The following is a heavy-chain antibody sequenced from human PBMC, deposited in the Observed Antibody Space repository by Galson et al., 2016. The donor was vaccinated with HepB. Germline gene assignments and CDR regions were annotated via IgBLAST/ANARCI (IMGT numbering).Heavy chain of an antibody. Sequence: SVKVSCKASGYTFTNYGITWVRQAPGQGLEWMGWISVYDGNTNYAQKLQGRVTMTTDTSTSTAYMEVRNLRSDDTAVYYCARLLTTVSAGTNYCDYWGQGSLVTVSS. CDR2: ISVYDGNT. D-gene: IGHD4-17*01. V-gene: IGHV1-18*04. CDR1: GYTFTNYG. CDR3: ARLLTTVSAGTNYCDY. J-gene: IGHJ4*02.